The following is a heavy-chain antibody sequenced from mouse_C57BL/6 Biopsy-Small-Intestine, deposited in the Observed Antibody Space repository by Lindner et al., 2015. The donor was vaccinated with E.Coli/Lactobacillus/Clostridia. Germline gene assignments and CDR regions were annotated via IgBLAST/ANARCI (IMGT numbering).Heavy chain of an antibody. Sequence: VQLQESGPELVKPGASVKLSCTASGFNIKDYYMHWVKQRPGHGLEWIGEILPGSGSTNYNEKFKGKATLTVDQSSSTAYMQLNSLTSEDSAVYYCAREEYGSLYAMDYWGQGTSVTVSS. V-gene: IGHV1-77*01. D-gene: IGHD1-1*01. CDR2: ILPGSGST. CDR1: GFNIKDYY. J-gene: IGHJ4*01. CDR3: AREEYGSLYAMDY.